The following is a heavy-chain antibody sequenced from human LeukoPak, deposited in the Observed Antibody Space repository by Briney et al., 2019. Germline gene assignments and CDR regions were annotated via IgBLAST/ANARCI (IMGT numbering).Heavy chain of an antibody. J-gene: IGHJ4*02. CDR1: GFTFSSYS. CDR2: ISSSSSYI. CDR3: ARETATRTRYCSGGSCYSVGGGFDY. V-gene: IGHV3-21*01. Sequence: GGSLRLSCAASGFTFSSYSMNWVRQAPGKGLEWVSSISSSSSYIYYADSVKGRFTISRDNAKNSLYLQMNSLRAEDTAVYYCARETATRTRYCSGGSCYSVGGGFDYWGQGTLVTVSS. D-gene: IGHD2-15*01.